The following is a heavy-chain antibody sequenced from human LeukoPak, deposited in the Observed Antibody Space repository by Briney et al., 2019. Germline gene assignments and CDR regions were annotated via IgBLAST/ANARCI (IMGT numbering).Heavy chain of an antibody. CDR2: ISYDGSNK. Sequence: PGRSLRLSCAASGFTFSSYAMHWVRQAPGKGLEWVAVISYDGSNKYYADSVKGRFTISRDNSKNTLYLQMNSLRAEDTAVYYCARGSVPSSGWLRDDYWGQGTLVTISS. CDR1: GFTFSSYA. D-gene: IGHD6-19*01. J-gene: IGHJ4*02. V-gene: IGHV3-30-3*01. CDR3: ARGSVPSSGWLRDDY.